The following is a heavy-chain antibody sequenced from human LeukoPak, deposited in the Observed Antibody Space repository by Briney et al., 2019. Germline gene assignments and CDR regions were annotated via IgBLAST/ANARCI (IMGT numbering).Heavy chain of an antibody. CDR2: IIPMSGTA. D-gene: IGHD3-3*01. CDR1: GGTFRSSA. J-gene: IGHJ4*02. V-gene: IGHV1-69*13. Sequence: SVKVSCRASGGTFRSSAISWVRQAPGQGLEWVGGIIPMSGTANYAQKFQGRVTITADESTSTAYMELSSLRSEDTAIYYCASPVKYYDTWSGYPPFDYWGQGTLVTVSS. CDR3: ASPVKYYDTWSGYPPFDY.